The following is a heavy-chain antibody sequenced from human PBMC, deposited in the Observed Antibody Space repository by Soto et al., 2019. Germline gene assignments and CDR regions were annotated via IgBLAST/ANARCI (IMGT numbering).Heavy chain of an antibody. CDR1: GFTFSNAW. CDR2: IKSTTDGGST. D-gene: IGHD3-3*01. J-gene: IGHJ6*02. CDR3: TTVQGGGITISGVVNYYYYGMDV. V-gene: IGHV3-15*07. Sequence: VQLVASGGGLVKPGGSLRLSCAASGFTFSNAWLHWVRQAPGKGLEWVGRIKSTTDGGSTDYAAPVKGRFTISNDDSKNTLYLQTNSMKTEYTAEYYLTTVQGGGITISGVVNYYYYGMDVWVQGTTVTVSS.